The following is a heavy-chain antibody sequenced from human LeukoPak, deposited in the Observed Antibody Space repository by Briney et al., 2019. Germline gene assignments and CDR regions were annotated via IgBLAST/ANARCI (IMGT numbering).Heavy chain of an antibody. J-gene: IGHJ3*02. D-gene: IGHD3-22*01. CDR2: INPNNGAT. CDR1: GYTFTGYY. Sequence: ASVKVSCKASGYTFTGYYMHWVRQAPGQGLEWMGWINPNNGATNYAQKFQGRVTMTRDTSISTAYMELSSLRSDDTAVYYCAPSLYSYDSTDSGGAFDIWGQGTMVTVSS. CDR3: APSLYSYDSTDSGGAFDI. V-gene: IGHV1-2*02.